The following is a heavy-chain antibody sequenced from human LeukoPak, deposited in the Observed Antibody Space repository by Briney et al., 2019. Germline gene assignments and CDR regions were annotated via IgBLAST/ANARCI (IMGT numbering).Heavy chain of an antibody. J-gene: IGHJ4*02. Sequence: SETLSLTCAVYGGSFSGYYWSWIRQPPGKGLEWIGEINHSGSTNYNPSLKSQVTISVDTSKNQFSLKLSSVTAADTAVYYCARVGGAAHYWGQGTLVTVSS. CDR3: ARVGGAAHY. CDR2: INHSGST. V-gene: IGHV4-34*01. CDR1: GGSFSGYY. D-gene: IGHD3-16*01.